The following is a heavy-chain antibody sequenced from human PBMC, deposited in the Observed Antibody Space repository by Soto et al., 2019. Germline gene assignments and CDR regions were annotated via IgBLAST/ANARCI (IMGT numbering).Heavy chain of an antibody. CDR3: ARDRYFDFWSGYLFDY. J-gene: IGHJ4*02. CDR1: GFTFSSYA. V-gene: IGHV3-30-3*01. D-gene: IGHD3-3*01. CDR2: ISYDGSNK. Sequence: QVQLMESGGGVVQPGRSLRLSCAASGFTFSSYAMHWVRQAPGKGLEWVAVISYDGSNKYYADSVKGRFTISRDNSKNTLYLQMNSLRAEDTAVYYCARDRYFDFWSGYLFDYWGQGTLVTVSS.